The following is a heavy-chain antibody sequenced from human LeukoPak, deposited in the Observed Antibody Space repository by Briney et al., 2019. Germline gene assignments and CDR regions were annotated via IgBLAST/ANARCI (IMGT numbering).Heavy chain of an antibody. CDR2: IRYDGSNK. Sequence: QPGGSLRLSCAASGFTFSSYGMHWVRQAPGKGLEWVAFIRYDGSNKYYADSVKGRFTISRDNSKNTLYLQMNSLRAEDTAVYYCARRSMAAPGLRYWGQGTLVTVSS. CDR3: ARRSMAAPGLRY. CDR1: GFTFSSYG. J-gene: IGHJ4*02. V-gene: IGHV3-30*02. D-gene: IGHD6-6*01.